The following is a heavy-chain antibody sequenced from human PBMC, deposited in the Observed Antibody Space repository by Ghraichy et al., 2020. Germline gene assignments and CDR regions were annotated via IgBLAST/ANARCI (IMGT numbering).Heavy chain of an antibody. Sequence: LSLTCAASGFTFSDYYMSWIRQAPEQGLEWVSYICSDCSYTDYADSVKGRFTISRDNAKNSLYLQMNSLRAEDTAVYYCARRHISSGYFDLWGRGTLVTVSS. V-gene: IGHV3-11*06. CDR3: ARRHISSGYFDL. D-gene: IGHD6-25*01. J-gene: IGHJ2*01. CDR1: GFTFSDYY. CDR2: ICSDCSYT.